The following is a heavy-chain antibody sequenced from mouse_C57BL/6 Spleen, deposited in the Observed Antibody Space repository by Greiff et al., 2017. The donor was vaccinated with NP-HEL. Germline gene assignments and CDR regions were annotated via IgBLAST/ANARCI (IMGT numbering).Heavy chain of an antibody. D-gene: IGHD1-1*01. Sequence: EVQLQQSGPELVKPGASVKISCKASGYTFTDYYMNWVKQSHGKSLEWIGDINPNNGGHSYNQEFTGKATLTVDKSSSTAYMELRSLTSEDSAVYYCARAFTTVVATGDYFDYGGQGTTLTVSS. V-gene: IGHV1-26*01. CDR3: ARAFTTVVATGDYFDY. CDR2: INPNNGGH. CDR1: GYTFTDYY. J-gene: IGHJ2*01.